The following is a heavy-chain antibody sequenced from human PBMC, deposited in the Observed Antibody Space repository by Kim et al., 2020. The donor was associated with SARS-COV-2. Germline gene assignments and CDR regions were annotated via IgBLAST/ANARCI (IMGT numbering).Heavy chain of an antibody. J-gene: IGHJ4*02. V-gene: IGHV3-33*08. Sequence: GGSLRLSCAASGFTFSSYGMHWVRQAPGKGLEWVAVIWYDGSNKYYADSVKGRFTISRDNSKNTLYLQMNSLRAEDTAVYYCARDASTSSGWYDWGQGTLVTVSS. CDR2: IWYDGSNK. CDR1: GFTFSSYG. D-gene: IGHD6-19*01. CDR3: ARDASTSSGWYD.